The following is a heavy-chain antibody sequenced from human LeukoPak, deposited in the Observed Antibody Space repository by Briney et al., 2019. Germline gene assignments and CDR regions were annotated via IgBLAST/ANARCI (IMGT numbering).Heavy chain of an antibody. CDR3: VNRDSNGLYYVN. CDR1: GFTSSNCA. J-gene: IGHJ4*02. CDR2: ISTNGGTT. V-gene: IGHV3-64D*06. Sequence: PGRSLRLSCSASGFTSSNCAMHSGREAPGKGLEYVSAISTNGGTTNYADFVKGRFTIARDNSKNTVYLQMSSLRVEDTAVYYCVNRDSNGLYYVNWGQGTLVTVSS. D-gene: IGHD3-22*01.